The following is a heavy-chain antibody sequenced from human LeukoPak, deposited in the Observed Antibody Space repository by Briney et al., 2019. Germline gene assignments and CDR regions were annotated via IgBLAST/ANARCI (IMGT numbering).Heavy chain of an antibody. D-gene: IGHD4-23*01. V-gene: IGHV1-2*02. CDR1: GYTFTGYY. J-gene: IGHJ4*02. CDR2: INPNSGGT. Sequence: ASVKVSCKASGYTFTGYYMHWVRQAPGQGLEWMGWINPNSGGTNYAQKFQGRVTMTSDKSISTAYMQLSRLRSDNTAVYYCARQGYSGHSQGAADYWGQGTLVTVSS. CDR3: ARQGYSGHSQGAADY.